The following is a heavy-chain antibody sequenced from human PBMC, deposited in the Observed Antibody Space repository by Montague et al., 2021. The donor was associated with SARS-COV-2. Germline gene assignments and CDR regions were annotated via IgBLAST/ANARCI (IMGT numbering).Heavy chain of an antibody. CDR2: ISSSGST. Sequence: TLSLTCTVSGGSISSGSYYWSWIRQPAGKGLEWIGRISSSGSTNYXPSLKSRVTISVDTSRNQFSLKLSSVTAADTAVYYCARDIAGVGLFYYWGQGTLVAVSS. V-gene: IGHV4-61*02. J-gene: IGHJ4*02. D-gene: IGHD6-19*01. CDR1: GGSISSGSYY. CDR3: ARDIAGVGLFYY.